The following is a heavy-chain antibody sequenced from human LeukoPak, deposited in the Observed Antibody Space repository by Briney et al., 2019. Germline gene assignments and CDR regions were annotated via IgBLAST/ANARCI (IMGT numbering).Heavy chain of an antibody. D-gene: IGHD3-10*01. Sequence: PSETLSLTCTVSGGSISSYYWSWIRQPAGKGLEWIGRIYTSWSTNYNPSLKSRVTISVDTSKNQFSLTLSSVTAADTAVYYCARGTYGSGSYYTHYYYYMDVWGKGTTVTISS. CDR1: GGSISSYY. CDR3: ARGTYGSGSYYTHYYYYMDV. J-gene: IGHJ6*03. V-gene: IGHV4-4*07. CDR2: IYTSWST.